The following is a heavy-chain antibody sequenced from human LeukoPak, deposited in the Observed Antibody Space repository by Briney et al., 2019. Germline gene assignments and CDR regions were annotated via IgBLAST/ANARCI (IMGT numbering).Heavy chain of an antibody. V-gene: IGHV1-8*03. CDR2: MNPNSGNT. D-gene: IGHD3-3*01. J-gene: IGHJ5*02. CDR3: ARSAYYDFWSSLADWFDP. CDR1: EYTFTGYY. Sequence: ASVKVSCKASEYTFTGYYMHWVRQATGQGLEWMGWMNPNSGNTGYAQKFQGRVTITRNTSISTAYMELSSLRSEDTAVYYCARSAYYDFWSSLADWFDPWGQGTLVTVSS.